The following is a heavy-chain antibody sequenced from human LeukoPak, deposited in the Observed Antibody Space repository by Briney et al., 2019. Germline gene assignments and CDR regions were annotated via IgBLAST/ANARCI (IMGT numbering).Heavy chain of an antibody. D-gene: IGHD4-11*01. Sequence: SETLSFTCTVSGGSISSYYWSWIRQPPGKGLEWIGYIYYSGSTNYNPSLKSRVTISVDTSKNQFSLKLSSVTAADTAVYYCARDRTTVTPKATYYYGMDVWGQGTTVTVSS. CDR2: IYYSGST. CDR1: GGSISSYY. V-gene: IGHV4-59*01. J-gene: IGHJ6*02. CDR3: ARDRTTVTPKATYYYGMDV.